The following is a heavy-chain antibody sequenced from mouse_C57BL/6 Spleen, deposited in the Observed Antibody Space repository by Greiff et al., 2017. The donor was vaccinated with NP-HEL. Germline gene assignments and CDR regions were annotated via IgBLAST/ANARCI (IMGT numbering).Heavy chain of an antibody. Sequence: EVMLVESGGGLVQPGGSLKLSCAASGFTFSDYYMYWVRQTPEKRLEWVAYISNGGGSTYYPDTVKGRFTISRDNAKNTLYLQMSRLKSEDTAMYYCARARTAQAPWFAYWGQGTLVTVSA. V-gene: IGHV5-12*01. CDR1: GFTFSDYY. J-gene: IGHJ3*01. D-gene: IGHD3-2*02. CDR2: ISNGGGST. CDR3: ARARTAQAPWFAY.